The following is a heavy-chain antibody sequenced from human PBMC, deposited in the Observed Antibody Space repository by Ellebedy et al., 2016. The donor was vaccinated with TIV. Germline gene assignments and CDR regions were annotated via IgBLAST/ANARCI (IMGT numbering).Heavy chain of an antibody. J-gene: IGHJ4*02. V-gene: IGHV1-2*02. Sequence: AASVKVSCKASGYTFTGYYMHWVRQAPGQGLEWMGWINPNSGGTNYAQKFQGRVTMTRDTSISTAYMELSRLRSDDTAVYYCASVKGGYSGYELDYWGQGTLVTVSS. CDR2: INPNSGGT. D-gene: IGHD5-12*01. CDR1: GYTFTGYY. CDR3: ASVKGGYSGYELDY.